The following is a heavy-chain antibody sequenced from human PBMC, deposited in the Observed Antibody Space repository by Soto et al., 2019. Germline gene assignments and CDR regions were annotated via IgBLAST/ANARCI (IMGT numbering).Heavy chain of an antibody. J-gene: IGHJ4*02. Sequence: ASVKVSCKASGYTFTGYYMHWVRQAPGQGLEWMGWINPNSGGTNYAQKFQGWVTMTRDTSISTAYMELSRLRSDDTAVYYCAREDTFGGVFQVFRDWGQGTLVTVSS. CDR1: GYTFTGYY. CDR3: AREDTFGGVFQVFRD. V-gene: IGHV1-2*04. CDR2: INPNSGGT. D-gene: IGHD3-16*01.